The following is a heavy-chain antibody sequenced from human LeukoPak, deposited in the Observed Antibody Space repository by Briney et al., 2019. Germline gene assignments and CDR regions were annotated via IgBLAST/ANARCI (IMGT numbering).Heavy chain of an antibody. D-gene: IGHD3-16*01. CDR1: ARSVSSSSYD. CDR2: IYYSGTT. J-gene: IGHJ6*03. CDR3: AIYKLGLGLKGYYYMDV. V-gene: IGHV4-39*07. Sequence: PSETQSLTCTVYARSVSSSSYDWGWLRQPRGKGLERIGSIYYSGTTYNNPSLKRRLTISVERTKNRFYRKLSSVTAADTAVYYCAIYKLGLGLKGYYYMDVWGKGTTVTVSS.